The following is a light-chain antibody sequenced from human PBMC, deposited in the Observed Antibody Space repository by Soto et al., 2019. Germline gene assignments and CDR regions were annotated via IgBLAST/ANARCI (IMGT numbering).Light chain of an antibody. Sequence: SYELTQPPSVSVAPGQTATITCGGNNIGSKSVHWYQQKPGQAPVVVVYHDSDRPSGISERFSGSNSGNTATLTISGLQAEDEADYYCQSHDSSLSTYVFGTGTKVTVL. CDR3: QSHDSSLSTYV. CDR1: NIGSKS. V-gene: IGLV3-21*02. J-gene: IGLJ1*01. CDR2: HDS.